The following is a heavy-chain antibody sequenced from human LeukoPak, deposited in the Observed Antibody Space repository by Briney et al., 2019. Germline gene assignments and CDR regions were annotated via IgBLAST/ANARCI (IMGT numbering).Heavy chain of an antibody. CDR1: GYTFTGYY. D-gene: IGHD6-19*01. CDR3: ARRGIAVAGKGYWFDP. Sequence: GASVKVSCKASGYTFTGYYMHWVRQAPGQGLEWMGWINPNSGGTNYAQKFQGRVTMTRDTSISTAYMELSRLRSDDTAVYYCARRGIAVAGKGYWFDPWGQGTLVTVSS. CDR2: INPNSGGT. J-gene: IGHJ5*02. V-gene: IGHV1-2*02.